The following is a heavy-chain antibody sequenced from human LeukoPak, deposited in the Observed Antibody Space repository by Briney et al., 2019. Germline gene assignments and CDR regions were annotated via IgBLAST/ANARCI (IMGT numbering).Heavy chain of an antibody. CDR3: ARGPHPGWHGYGMDV. Sequence: KPSETLSLTCAVYGGSFSGYYWSWIRQPPGKGLEWIGEINHSESTNYNPSLKSRVTISVDTSKNQFSLKLSSVTAADTAVYYCARGPHPGWHGYGMDVWGQGTTVTVSS. CDR2: INHSEST. J-gene: IGHJ6*02. D-gene: IGHD2-15*01. CDR1: GGSFSGYY. V-gene: IGHV4-34*01.